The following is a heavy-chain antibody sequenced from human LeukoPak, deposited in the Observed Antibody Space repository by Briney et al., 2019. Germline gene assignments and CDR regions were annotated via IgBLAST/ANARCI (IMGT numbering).Heavy chain of an antibody. CDR1: GYTFTGYY. CDR2: INPNSGGT. Sequence: ASVKVSCKASGYTFTGYYVHWVRQAPGQGLEWMGWINPNSGGTCYAQKFQGRVTMTTDTSIGTAYMELSSLRSDDTAVYYCARDVTAVATPYWGQGTLVTVSS. J-gene: IGHJ4*02. D-gene: IGHD6-19*01. CDR3: ARDVTAVATPY. V-gene: IGHV1-2*02.